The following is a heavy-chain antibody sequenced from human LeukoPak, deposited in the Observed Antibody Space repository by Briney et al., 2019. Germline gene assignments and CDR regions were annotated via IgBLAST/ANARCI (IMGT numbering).Heavy chain of an antibody. CDR2: SSPYKGDS. CDR1: GYTFSSYG. V-gene: IGHV1-18*01. D-gene: IGHD6-19*01. CDR3: ARVSYNTGWNGDY. Sequence: ASVKVSCKTSGYTFSSYGVDWVRQAPGQALEWMGWSSPYKGDSKFAEKFQGRVTMTTDTSTSTAFMELRSLISDDTGVYYCARVSYNTGWNGDYWGQGTLVTVSS. J-gene: IGHJ4*02.